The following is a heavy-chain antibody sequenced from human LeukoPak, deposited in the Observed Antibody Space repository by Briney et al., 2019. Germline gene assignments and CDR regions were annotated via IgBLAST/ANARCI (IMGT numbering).Heavy chain of an antibody. CDR2: IYYSGST. Sequence: SETLSLTCTVSGGSISSYYWGWIRQPPGKGLEWIGSIYYSGSTYYNPSLKSRVTISVDTSKNQFSLKLSSVTAADTAVYYCAITIVVVTASRESYFDYWGQGTLVTVSS. D-gene: IGHD2-21*02. V-gene: IGHV4-39*01. J-gene: IGHJ4*02. CDR3: AITIVVVTASRESYFDY. CDR1: GGSISSYY.